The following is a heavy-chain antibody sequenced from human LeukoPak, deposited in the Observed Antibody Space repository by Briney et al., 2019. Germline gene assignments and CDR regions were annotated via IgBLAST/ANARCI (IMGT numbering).Heavy chain of an antibody. CDR3: ARQGYSYGHNWFDP. D-gene: IGHD5-18*01. CDR1: GGSISSSSYY. CDR2: IYYSGST. V-gene: IGHV4-39*01. Sequence: SETLSLTCTVSGGSISSSSYYWGWIRQPPGKGLEWIGSIYYSGSTYYNPSLKSRVTISVDTSKNQFSPKLSSVTAADTAVYYCARQGYSYGHNWFDPWGQGTLVTVSS. J-gene: IGHJ5*02.